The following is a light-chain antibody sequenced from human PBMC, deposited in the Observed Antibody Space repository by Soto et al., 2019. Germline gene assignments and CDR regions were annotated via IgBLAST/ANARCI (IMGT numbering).Light chain of an antibody. V-gene: IGLV2-8*01. CDR3: SSYAGSNNFV. J-gene: IGLJ1*01. Sequence: QSALTQSPSASGSPGQSVTISCTGTSSDVGGYDYVSSYQQHPGKAPKLMIYEVTKRPSGVPDRFSGSKSGNTASLTVSGLQAEDEADYYCSSYAGSNNFVFGTGTKVTVL. CDR2: EVT. CDR1: SSDVGGYDY.